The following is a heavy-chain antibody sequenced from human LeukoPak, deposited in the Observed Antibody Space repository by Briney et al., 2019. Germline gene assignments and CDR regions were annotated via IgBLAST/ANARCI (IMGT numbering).Heavy chain of an antibody. CDR1: GFTFSNYA. J-gene: IGHJ4*02. CDR2: ISDSGDKT. D-gene: IGHD3-22*01. V-gene: IGHV3-23*01. CDR3: ARDVGGYQRGYFDY. Sequence: PGGSLRLSCAASGFTFSNYAMSWVRQAPGKGLECISAISDSGDKTDYADSVRGRFTIYRDNSKDTLYLQMNSLGAADTAVYYCARDVGGYQRGYFDYWGQGTLVTVSS.